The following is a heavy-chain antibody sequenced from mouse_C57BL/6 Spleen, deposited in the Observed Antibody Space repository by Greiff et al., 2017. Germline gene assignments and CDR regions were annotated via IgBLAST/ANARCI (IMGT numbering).Heavy chain of an antibody. CDR2: IDPSDSYT. D-gene: IGHD1-1*01. V-gene: IGHV1-50*01. Sequence: VQLQQPGAELVKPGASVKLSCKASGYTFTSYWMQWVKQRPGQGLEWIGEIDPSDSYTNYNQKFKGKATLTVDTSSSTAYMQLSSLTSEDSAVYYCARDPHYGSSPFDYWGQGTTLTVSS. J-gene: IGHJ2*01. CDR1: GYTFTSYW. CDR3: ARDPHYGSSPFDY.